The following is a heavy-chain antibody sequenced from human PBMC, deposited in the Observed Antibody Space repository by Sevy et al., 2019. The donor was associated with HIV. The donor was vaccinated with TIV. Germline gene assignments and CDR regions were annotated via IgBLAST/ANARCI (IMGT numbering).Heavy chain of an antibody. D-gene: IGHD6-19*01. J-gene: IGHJ6*02. CDR2: IHYFGSA. Sequence: SETLSLTCTVSGGSISDHYWNWIRQPPGKGLEWIGQIHYFGSANYNPSLKSRVTISLDTSNNRFSLKLSSVNAADTAVYYCARDTSGYSSGWYLYYNYSGLDVWGQGTKVTVSS. CDR1: GGSISDHY. V-gene: IGHV4-59*11. CDR3: ARDTSGYSSGWYLYYNYSGLDV.